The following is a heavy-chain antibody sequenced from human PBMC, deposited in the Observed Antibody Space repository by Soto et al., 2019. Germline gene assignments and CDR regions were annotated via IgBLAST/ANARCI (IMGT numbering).Heavy chain of an antibody. CDR1: GFTFSSYA. CDR2: VSYDGSNK. V-gene: IGHV3-30*04. D-gene: IGHD1-26*01. J-gene: IGHJ6*02. Sequence: QVQLVESGGGVVQPGRSLRLSCAASGFTFSSYAMHWVRQAPGKGLQWVAVVSYDGSNKYYTDSAKGRFTISRDDSKSAVYLQLNSLRPEDTAVYYCARGGRWDPFALGMDVWGQGTAVTVSS. CDR3: ARGGRWDPFALGMDV.